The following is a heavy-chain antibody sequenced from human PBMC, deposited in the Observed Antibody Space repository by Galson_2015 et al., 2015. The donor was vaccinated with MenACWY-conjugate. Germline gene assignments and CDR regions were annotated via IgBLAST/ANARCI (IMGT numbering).Heavy chain of an antibody. Sequence: SLRLSCAASGFTFSSYWMHWVRHAPGKGLVWVSRINNDGTSTNSADSVKGRFTISRDNAKNTLYLQMTSLRVEDTAVYYCARGIGDFEYGGLGTRVTVSS. CDR1: GFTFSSYW. CDR2: INNDGTST. V-gene: IGHV3-74*01. J-gene: IGHJ4*02. CDR3: ARGIGDFEY. D-gene: IGHD3-16*01.